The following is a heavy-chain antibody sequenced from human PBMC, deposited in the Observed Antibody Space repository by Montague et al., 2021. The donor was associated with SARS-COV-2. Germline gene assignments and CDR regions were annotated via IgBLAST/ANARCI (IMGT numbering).Heavy chain of an antibody. Sequence: TLSLTCTVSGGSISSGSYYWSWIRQPAGKGLEWIGRIYTSGTTDYXFSLKNRVTISVDTSKNQFSLKLTSVTAADTAVYYCARAHSGSWAHLDNWGQGSLVTVSS. CDR2: IYTSGTT. V-gene: IGHV4-61*02. CDR3: ARAHSGSWAHLDN. CDR1: GGSISSGSYY. D-gene: IGHD5-12*01. J-gene: IGHJ4*02.